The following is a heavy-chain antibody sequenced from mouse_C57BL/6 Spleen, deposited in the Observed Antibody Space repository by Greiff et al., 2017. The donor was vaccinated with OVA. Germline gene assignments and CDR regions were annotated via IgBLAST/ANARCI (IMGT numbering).Heavy chain of an antibody. CDR2: IYPGSGNT. J-gene: IGHJ3*01. V-gene: IGHV1-76*01. Sequence: SGAELVRPGASVKLSCKASGYTFTDYYINWVKQRPGQGLEWIARIYPGSGNTYYNEKFKGKATLTAEKSSSTAYMQLSSLTSEDSAVYFCARGEELGLWFAYWGQGTLVTVSA. CDR1: GYTFTDYY. CDR3: ARGEELGLWFAY. D-gene: IGHD4-1*01.